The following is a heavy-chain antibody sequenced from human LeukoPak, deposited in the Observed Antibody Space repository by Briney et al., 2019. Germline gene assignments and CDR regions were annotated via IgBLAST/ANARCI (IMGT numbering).Heavy chain of an antibody. CDR1: GFTVSSNS. Sequence: LTGGSLRLSCAASGFTVSSNSMSWVRQAPGKGLEWVSLIYSGGSAYYADSVKGRFTISRDNSKNTLYLQMNSLRAEDTAVYYCAKGDFWSGYYGAYAGYWGQGTLVTVSS. J-gene: IGHJ4*02. CDR2: IYSGGSA. D-gene: IGHD3-3*01. CDR3: AKGDFWSGYYGAYAGY. V-gene: IGHV3-53*01.